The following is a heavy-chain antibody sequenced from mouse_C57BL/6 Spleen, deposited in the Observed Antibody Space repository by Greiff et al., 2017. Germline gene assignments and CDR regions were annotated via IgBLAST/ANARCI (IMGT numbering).Heavy chain of an antibody. J-gene: IGHJ3*01. CDR1: GYSITSCYY. CDR2: ISYDGSN. CDR3: ARGDGYSSWFAY. D-gene: IGHD2-3*01. V-gene: IGHV3-6*01. Sequence: EVQLQESGPGLVKPSQSLSLTCSVTGYSITSCYYWNWIRQFPGNKLEWMGYISYDGSNNYNPSLKNRISITRDTSKNQFFLKLDSVTTEDTATYYCARGDGYSSWFAYWGQGALVTVAA.